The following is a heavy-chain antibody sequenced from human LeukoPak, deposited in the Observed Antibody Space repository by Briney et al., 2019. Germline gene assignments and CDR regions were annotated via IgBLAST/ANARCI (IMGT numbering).Heavy chain of an antibody. V-gene: IGHV3-66*02. J-gene: IGHJ5*02. CDR2: IYSGGST. Sequence: GGSLRLSCAASGFTVSSNYMSWVRQAPGKGLEWVSVIYSGGSTYYADSVKGRFTISGDNSKNTLYLQMNSLRAEDTAVYYCARGYGDYDWFDPWGQGTLVTVSS. CDR1: GFTVSSNY. D-gene: IGHD4-17*01. CDR3: ARGYGDYDWFDP.